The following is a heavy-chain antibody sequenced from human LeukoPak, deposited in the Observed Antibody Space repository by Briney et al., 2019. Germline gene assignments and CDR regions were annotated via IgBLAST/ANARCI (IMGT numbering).Heavy chain of an antibody. CDR3: ARDLARVRANWFDP. D-gene: IGHD3-10*01. CDR1: GGSISPYY. CDR2: FFYSGST. V-gene: IGHV4-59*01. Sequence: SETLSLTCTVSGGSISPYYWSWIRQPPGKGLEWIGYFFYSGSTNYNPSLKSRVIISIDTSKNQISLSLSSVTAADTAVYYCARDLARVRANWFDPWGQGTLVTVSS. J-gene: IGHJ5*02.